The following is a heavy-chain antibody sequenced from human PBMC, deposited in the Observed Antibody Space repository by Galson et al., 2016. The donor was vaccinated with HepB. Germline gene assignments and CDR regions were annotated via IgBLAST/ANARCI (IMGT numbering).Heavy chain of an antibody. D-gene: IGHD5-12*01. CDR2: IGYTSTTI. V-gene: IGHV3-48*02. Sequence: SLRLSCAASGFTFSTYGMNWVRQAPGKGLEWVSYIGYTSTTILYADSVKGRFTISRDNAKNSLYLQMNSLRDEDTAVYYCARESGYDYLAQDYYSMDVWGKGTTVTVSS. J-gene: IGHJ6*03. CDR3: ARESGYDYLAQDYYSMDV. CDR1: GFTFSTYG.